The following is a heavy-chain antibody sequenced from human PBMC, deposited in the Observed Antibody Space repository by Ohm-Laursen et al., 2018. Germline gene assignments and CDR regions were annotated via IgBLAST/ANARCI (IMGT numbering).Heavy chain of an antibody. D-gene: IGHD3-16*01. CDR2: IYYGGST. J-gene: IGHJ5*02. Sequence: SDTLSLTCTVSGGSISSYYWSWIRQPPGEGLEWMGCIYYGGSTNYNPSLKSRVTISVDTSKNQFSLKLSSVTAADTAVYYCARGGVNWFDPWGQGTLVTVSS. CDR1: GGSISSYY. CDR3: ARGGVNWFDP. V-gene: IGHV4-59*08.